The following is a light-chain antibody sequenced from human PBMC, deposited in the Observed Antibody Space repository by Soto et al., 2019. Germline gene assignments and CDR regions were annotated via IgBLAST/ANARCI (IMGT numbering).Light chain of an antibody. CDR2: GAS. CDR3: QQYNDFST. J-gene: IGKJ1*01. V-gene: IGKV3-15*01. CDR1: QSVFSN. Sequence: EIVMTQSPATLSVSPGERATLSCRASQSVFSNLAWYRQKPGQAPRLLIYGASTRATGIPARFSGSGSGTEFTLTISSLQSEDFEVYYCQQYNDFSTFGQGTKVEIK.